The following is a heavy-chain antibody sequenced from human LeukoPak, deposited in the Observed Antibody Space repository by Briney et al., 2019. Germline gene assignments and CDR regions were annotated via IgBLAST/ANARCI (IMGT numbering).Heavy chain of an antibody. D-gene: IGHD5-12*01. Sequence: RSGGSLRLSCAASGFTFSSYGMHWVRQAPGKGLEWVAVISYDGSNKYYADSVKGRFTISRDNSKNTLYLQMNSLRAEDTAVYYCAKVMDRDIVATIRLGSQYYFDYWGQGTLVTVSS. J-gene: IGHJ4*02. CDR3: AKVMDRDIVATIRLGSQYYFDY. V-gene: IGHV3-30*18. CDR2: ISYDGSNK. CDR1: GFTFSSYG.